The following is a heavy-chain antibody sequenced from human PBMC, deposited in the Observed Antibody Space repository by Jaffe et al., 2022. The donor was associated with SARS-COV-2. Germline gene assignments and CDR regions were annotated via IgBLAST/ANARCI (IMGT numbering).Heavy chain of an antibody. CDR3: AKDQGSGWTDYYYYGMDV. J-gene: IGHJ6*02. Sequence: QVQLVESGGGVVQPGRSLRLSCAASGFTFSSYGMHWVRQAPGKGLEWVAVISYDGSNKYYADSVKGRFTISRDNSKNTLYLQMNSLRAEDTAVYYCAKDQGSGWTDYYYYGMDVWGQGTTVTVSS. CDR1: GFTFSSYG. CDR2: ISYDGSNK. D-gene: IGHD6-19*01. V-gene: IGHV3-30*18.